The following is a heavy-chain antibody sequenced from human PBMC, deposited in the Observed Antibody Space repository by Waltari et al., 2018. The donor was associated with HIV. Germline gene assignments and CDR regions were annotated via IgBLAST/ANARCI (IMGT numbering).Heavy chain of an antibody. Sequence: EVQLVQSGAEVKKPGESLKISCKGSGYSFTSYWIGWVRRMPGKGLEWMGIIYPGDSDTRYSPSFQGQVTISADKSISTAYLQWSSLKASDTTMYYCARPYGSGYYYDAFDIWGQGTMVTVSS. V-gene: IGHV5-51*03. CDR1: GYSFTSYW. CDR3: ARPYGSGYYYDAFDI. CDR2: IYPGDSDT. D-gene: IGHD3-22*01. J-gene: IGHJ3*02.